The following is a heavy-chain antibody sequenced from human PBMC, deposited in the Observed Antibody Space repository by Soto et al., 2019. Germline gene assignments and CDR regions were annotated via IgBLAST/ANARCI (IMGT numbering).Heavy chain of an antibody. J-gene: IGHJ5*02. D-gene: IGHD1-7*01. Sequence: QVQLVQSGAEVKKPGSSVKVSCKASGGTFSSYAISWVRQAPGQGLEWMGGIIPIFGTANYAQKFQGRVTITADESTSIAYMEMSSLRSEDTAVYYCARGCVELELCTWFDPWGQGTLVTVSS. CDR1: GGTFSSYA. CDR2: IIPIFGTA. CDR3: ARGCVELELCTWFDP. V-gene: IGHV1-69*01.